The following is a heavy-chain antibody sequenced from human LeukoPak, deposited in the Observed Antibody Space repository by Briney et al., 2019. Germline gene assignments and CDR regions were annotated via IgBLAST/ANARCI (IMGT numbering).Heavy chain of an antibody. CDR1: GFTFSTYW. Sequence: GGSLRLSCAASGFTFSTYWMSWVRQAPGKGLEWVSVIYSGGSTYYADSVKGRFTISRDNSKNTLYLQMNSLRAEDTAVYYCARKRSGTGGYFDYCGQGTLVTVSS. J-gene: IGHJ4*02. V-gene: IGHV3-53*01. D-gene: IGHD1-14*01. CDR2: IYSGGST. CDR3: ARKRSGTGGYFDY.